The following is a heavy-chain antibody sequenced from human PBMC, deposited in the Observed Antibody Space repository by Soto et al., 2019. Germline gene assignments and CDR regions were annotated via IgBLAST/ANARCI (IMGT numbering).Heavy chain of an antibody. CDR2: IYPGDSDT. CDR3: ARHPRIAAAGTHLDY. D-gene: IGHD6-13*01. CDR1: GYSFTSYW. Sequence: PGESLKISCKGSGYSFTSYWIGWVRQMPGKGLEWMGIIYPGDSDTRYSPSFQGQVTISADKSISTAYLQWSSLKASDTAMYYCARHPRIAAAGTHLDYWGQGTLVTVSS. J-gene: IGHJ4*02. V-gene: IGHV5-51*01.